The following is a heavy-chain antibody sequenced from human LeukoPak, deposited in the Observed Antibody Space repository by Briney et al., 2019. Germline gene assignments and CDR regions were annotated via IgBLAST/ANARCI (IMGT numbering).Heavy chain of an antibody. Sequence: GGSLRLSCAASGFTFSSYWMHWVRQAPGKGLVWVSRINSDGSSTSYADSVKGRFTISRDNAKNTLYLQMNSLRAEDTAVYYCATKGIVVVIDDAFDIWGQGTMVTVPS. J-gene: IGHJ3*02. V-gene: IGHV3-74*01. CDR1: GFTFSSYW. D-gene: IGHD3-22*01. CDR3: ATKGIVVVIDDAFDI. CDR2: INSDGSST.